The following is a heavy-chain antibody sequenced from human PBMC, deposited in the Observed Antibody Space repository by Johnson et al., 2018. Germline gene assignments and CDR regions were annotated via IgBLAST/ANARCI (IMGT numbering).Heavy chain of an antibody. J-gene: IGHJ3*02. Sequence: QVQLLESGGGVVQPGRSXRLSCAASGFTFSSYGMHWVRQAPGKGLEWVAVIWYDGSNKYYADSVKGRFTISRDNSKNTLYLQMNSLRDEDTAVYYCARFDYDTWGQGTMVTVSS. CDR3: ARFDYDT. CDR2: IWYDGSNK. V-gene: IGHV3-33*01. CDR1: GFTFSSYG. D-gene: IGHD3-9*01.